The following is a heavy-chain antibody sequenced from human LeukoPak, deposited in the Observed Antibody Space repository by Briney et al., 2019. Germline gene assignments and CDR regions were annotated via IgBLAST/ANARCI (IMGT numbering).Heavy chain of an antibody. CDR1: GGSFSGYY. Sequence: SETLSLTCAVYGGSFSGYYWSWIRQPPGKGLEWIGEINHSGSTYYNPSLKSRVTISVDTSKNQFSLKLSSVTAAGTAVYYFAREATGWEPLRTYFDYWGQGALVTVSS. J-gene: IGHJ4*02. D-gene: IGHD1-26*01. CDR3: AREATGWEPLRTYFDY. V-gene: IGHV4-34*01. CDR2: INHSGST.